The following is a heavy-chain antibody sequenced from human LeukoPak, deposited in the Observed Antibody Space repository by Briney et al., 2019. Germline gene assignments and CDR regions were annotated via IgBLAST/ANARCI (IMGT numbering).Heavy chain of an antibody. CDR3: ARASKVRWAFDY. D-gene: IGHD3-10*01. CDR2: INHSGST. Sequence: SETLSLTCAVYGGSFSGYYWSWVRQPPGKGLEWIGEINHSGSTNYNPSLKSRVTISVDTSENQFSLKLSSVTAADTAVYYCARASKVRWAFDYWGQGTLVTVSS. J-gene: IGHJ4*02. V-gene: IGHV4-34*01. CDR1: GGSFSGYY.